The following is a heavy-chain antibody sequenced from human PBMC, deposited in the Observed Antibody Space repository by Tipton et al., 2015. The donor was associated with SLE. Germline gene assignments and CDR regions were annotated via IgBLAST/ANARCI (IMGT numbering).Heavy chain of an antibody. CDR2: IYYSGST. Sequence: TLSLTCTVSGGSISSGGYYWSWIRQHPGKGLEWIGYIYYSGSTYYNPSLKSRVTISVDTSKNQFSLKLSSVTAADTAVCYCARQGIASAGIFYYWGQGPLVTVSS. J-gene: IGHJ4*02. CDR1: GGSISSGGYY. CDR3: ARQGIASAGIFYY. V-gene: IGHV4-31*03. D-gene: IGHD6-13*01.